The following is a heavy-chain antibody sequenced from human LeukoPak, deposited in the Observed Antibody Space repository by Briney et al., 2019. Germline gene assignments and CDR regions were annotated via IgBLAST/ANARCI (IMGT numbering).Heavy chain of an antibody. Sequence: ASVKVSCKASGYTFTDYYMHWVRQATGQGLEWMGWMNPNSGNTGYAQKFQGRVTITRNTSISTAYMELSSLRSEDTAVYYCALRRGYYMDVWGKGTTVTVSS. CDR3: ALRRGYYMDV. V-gene: IGHV1-8*03. CDR2: MNPNSGNT. J-gene: IGHJ6*03. CDR1: GYTFTDYY.